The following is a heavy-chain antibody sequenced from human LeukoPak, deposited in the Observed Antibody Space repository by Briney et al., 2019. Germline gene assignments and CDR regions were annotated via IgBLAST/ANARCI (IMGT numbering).Heavy chain of an antibody. D-gene: IGHD1-14*01. Sequence: GGSLRLSCAASGFTFSSYWMNWVRQVPGKGLVWVSRIASDGNNRDYADSVKGRFTISRDNSKNTLYLQMNSLRAEDTAVYYCAKVWRGYWGQGTLVTVSS. J-gene: IGHJ4*02. CDR2: IASDGNNR. CDR3: AKVWRGY. V-gene: IGHV3-74*01. CDR1: GFTFSSYW.